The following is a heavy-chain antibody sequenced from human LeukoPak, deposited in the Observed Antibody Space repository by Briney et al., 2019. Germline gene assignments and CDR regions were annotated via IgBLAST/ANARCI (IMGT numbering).Heavy chain of an antibody. CDR3: ARVTRSSFDY. Sequence: GGSLRLSCAASGFTFDDYAMHWVRQAPGKGLVWVSRINSDGSSTSYADSVKGRFTISRDNAKNTLYLQMNSLRAEDTAVYYCARVTRSSFDYWGQGTLVTVSS. J-gene: IGHJ4*02. CDR1: GFTFDDYA. CDR2: INSDGSST. V-gene: IGHV3-74*01.